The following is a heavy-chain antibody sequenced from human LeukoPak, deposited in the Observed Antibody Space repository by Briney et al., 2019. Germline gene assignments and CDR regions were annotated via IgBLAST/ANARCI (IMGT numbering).Heavy chain of an antibody. CDR3: ARDPHAMVRGVISTPVGYFDY. D-gene: IGHD3-10*01. CDR2: ISSSSSYI. V-gene: IGHV3-21*01. J-gene: IGHJ4*02. CDR1: GFTFSSYR. Sequence: GGSLRLSCAASGFTFSSYRMNWVRQAPGKGLEWVSSISSSSSYIYYADSVKGRFTISRDNAKNSLYLQMNSLRAEDTAVYYCARDPHAMVRGVISTPVGYFDYWGQGTLVTVSS.